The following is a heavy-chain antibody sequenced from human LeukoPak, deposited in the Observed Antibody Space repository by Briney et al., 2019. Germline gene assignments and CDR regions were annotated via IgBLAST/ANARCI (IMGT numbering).Heavy chain of an antibody. V-gene: IGHV3-30*18. J-gene: IGHJ5*02. D-gene: IGHD6-19*01. Sequence: TGGSLRLSCAASGFTFSSYNMNWVRQAPGKGLEWVAVISYDGSNKYYADSVKGRFTISRDNSKNTLYLQMNSLRAEDTAVYYCAKGGVAVAGWFDPWGQGTLVTVSS. CDR3: AKGGVAVAGWFDP. CDR1: GFTFSSYN. CDR2: ISYDGSNK.